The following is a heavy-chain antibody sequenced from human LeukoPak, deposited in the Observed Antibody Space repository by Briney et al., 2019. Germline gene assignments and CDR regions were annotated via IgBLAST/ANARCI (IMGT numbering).Heavy chain of an antibody. J-gene: IGHJ3*01. CDR3: AGGSSGL. CDR2: IDQDGSEK. D-gene: IGHD3-22*01. CDR1: EFTFSRYS. Sequence: GGSLRLSCATSEFTFSRYSMYWVRQAPGKGLECVANIDQDGSEKYYVDSVKGRFTISRDNAKNSLYLQMNSLRAEDTAVYYCAGGSSGLWGQGTMVTVSS. V-gene: IGHV3-7*01.